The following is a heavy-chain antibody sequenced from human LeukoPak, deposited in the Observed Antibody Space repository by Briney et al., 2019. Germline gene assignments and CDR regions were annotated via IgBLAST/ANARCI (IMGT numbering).Heavy chain of an antibody. D-gene: IGHD6-6*01. CDR3: ARAAQYYYYMDV. CDR1: GFTFSSYW. J-gene: IGHJ6*03. CDR2: INSDGSST. Sequence: PGGSLRLSRAASGFTFSSYWMHWVRQAPGKGLVWVSRINSDGSSTSYADSVKGRFTISRDNAKNTLYLQMNSLRAEDTAVYYCARAAQYYYYMDVWGKGTTVTVSS. V-gene: IGHV3-74*01.